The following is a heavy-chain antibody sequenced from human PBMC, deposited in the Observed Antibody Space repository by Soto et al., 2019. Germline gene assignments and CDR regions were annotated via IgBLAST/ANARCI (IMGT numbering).Heavy chain of an antibody. V-gene: IGHV4-31*03. CDR1: GGSISSGGYY. J-gene: IGHJ4*02. Sequence: KTSETLSLTCTVSGGSISSGGYYWSWIRQHPGKGLEWIGYIYYSGSTYYNPSLKSRVTISVDTSKNQFSLKLSSVTAADTAVYYCARASIAAAGTSICDYWGQGTLVTVSS. CDR2: IYYSGST. D-gene: IGHD6-13*01. CDR3: ARASIAAAGTSICDY.